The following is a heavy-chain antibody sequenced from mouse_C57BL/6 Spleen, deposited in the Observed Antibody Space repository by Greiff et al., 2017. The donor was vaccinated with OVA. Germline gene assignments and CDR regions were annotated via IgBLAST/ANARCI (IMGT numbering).Heavy chain of an antibody. Sequence: EVQLQQSGPELVKPGASVKMSCKASGYTFTDYNMHWVKQSHGKSLEWIGYINPNNGGTSYNQKFKGKATLTVNKSSSTAYMVLRRLTSEDSAVYYCAREGGYYGSSYYFDYWGQGTTLTVSS. CDR2: INPNNGGT. V-gene: IGHV1-22*01. CDR1: GYTFTDYN. CDR3: AREGGYYGSSYYFDY. D-gene: IGHD1-1*01. J-gene: IGHJ2*01.